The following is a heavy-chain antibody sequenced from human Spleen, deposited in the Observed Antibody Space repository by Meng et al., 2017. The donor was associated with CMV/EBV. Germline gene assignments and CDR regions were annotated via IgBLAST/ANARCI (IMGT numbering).Heavy chain of an antibody. CDR3: ARDIGSNLFFDY. CDR1: GYTFTGYY. Sequence: SCKASGYTFTGYYMHWVRQAPGKGLEWVSYISSSSSYIYYADSVKGRFTISRDNAKKSLYLQMNSLRADDTAVYFCARDIGSNLFFDYWGQGSLVTVSS. CDR2: ISSSSSYI. V-gene: IGHV3-21*05. D-gene: IGHD6-13*01. J-gene: IGHJ4*02.